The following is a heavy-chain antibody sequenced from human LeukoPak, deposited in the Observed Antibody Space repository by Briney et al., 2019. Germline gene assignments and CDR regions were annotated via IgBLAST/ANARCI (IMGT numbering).Heavy chain of an antibody. Sequence: PSETLSLTCTVSGYSISSGYYWGWIRQPPGKGLEWIGNFYHSGSTYYNPSLKSRVTISLDTSKNQFSLKLSSVTAADTAVYYCARDPFLGIVLVPPADDYWGQGTLVTVSS. V-gene: IGHV4-38-2*02. CDR1: GYSISSGYY. J-gene: IGHJ4*02. CDR2: FYHSGST. D-gene: IGHD2-2*01. CDR3: ARDPFLGIVLVPPADDY.